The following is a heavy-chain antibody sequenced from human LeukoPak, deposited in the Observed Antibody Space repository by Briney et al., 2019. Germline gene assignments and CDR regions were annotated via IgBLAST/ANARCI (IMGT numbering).Heavy chain of an antibody. D-gene: IGHD6-13*01. J-gene: IGHJ6*02. V-gene: IGHV3-23*01. CDR3: AKARSSSYYYGMDV. CDR1: GFTFGSYA. CDR2: ISGIGGST. Sequence: GGSLRLFCAASGFTFGSYAMSWVRQAPGKGLEWVSGISGIGGSTYYAYSVKERFTFSRDNSKNTLYLQMNSLRAEDTAVYYCAKARSSSYYYGMDVWGQGTTVTVSS.